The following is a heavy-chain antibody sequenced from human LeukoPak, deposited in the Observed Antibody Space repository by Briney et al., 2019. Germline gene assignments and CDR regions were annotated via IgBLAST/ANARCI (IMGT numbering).Heavy chain of an antibody. D-gene: IGHD3-22*01. CDR1: GGSISSYY. CDR3: ARGCDYYDSSGYYYAGDEFFDY. Sequence: SETLSLTCPVYGGSISSYYWSWVRQPPGKGLEWIGYIYYSGSTTFNRTLRSRFTISLDTSKNHFSLKLSSVPAADPAVYYCARGCDYYDSSGYYYAGDEFFDYWGQGTLVTVSS. CDR2: IYYSGST. V-gene: IGHV4-59*01. J-gene: IGHJ4*02.